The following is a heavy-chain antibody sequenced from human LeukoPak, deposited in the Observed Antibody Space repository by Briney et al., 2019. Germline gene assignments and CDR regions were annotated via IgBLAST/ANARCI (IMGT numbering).Heavy chain of an antibody. CDR1: GFTLGSYW. J-gene: IGHJ6*03. CDR3: ARSPEQVGFGYYSFYMDV. D-gene: IGHD3-3*01. CDR2: INQDGSVK. V-gene: IGHV3-7*01. Sequence: PGGSLRVSCAASGFTLGSYWMTWVRQAPGKGLEWVANINQDGSVKYYVDSVKGRFTISRDNAKNSLYLQMNSLRAEDTAVYSCARSPEQVGFGYYSFYMDVWGKGTTVTVSS.